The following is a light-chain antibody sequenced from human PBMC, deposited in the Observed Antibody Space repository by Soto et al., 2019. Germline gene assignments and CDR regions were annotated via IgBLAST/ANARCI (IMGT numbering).Light chain of an antibody. CDR2: AAA. V-gene: IGKV1-9*01. Sequence: DIKLTQSPSFLSASVGDRVTITCRASQDISSYLAWYQQKPGKAPKFLLYAAATLRVGVPSRFSESGSGTEFTLTISSLQPEDAATYYCQRLSDYPITFGQGTRLEIK. J-gene: IGKJ5*01. CDR1: QDISSY. CDR3: QRLSDYPIT.